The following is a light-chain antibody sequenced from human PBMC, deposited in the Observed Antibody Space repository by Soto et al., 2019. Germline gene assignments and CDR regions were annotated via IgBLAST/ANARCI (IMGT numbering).Light chain of an antibody. CDR2: AAS. CDR3: QQYNPYSRT. Sequence: DIQMTQSPSTLSASVGDRVTLTCRASQSIGRWLAWYQQKPGIAPKLLVYAASRLQSGVPSRFSGSGSGTDFTLIISSLQRDDFAIYYCQQYNPYSRTFGQGTKVDIK. J-gene: IGKJ1*01. V-gene: IGKV1-5*01. CDR1: QSIGRW.